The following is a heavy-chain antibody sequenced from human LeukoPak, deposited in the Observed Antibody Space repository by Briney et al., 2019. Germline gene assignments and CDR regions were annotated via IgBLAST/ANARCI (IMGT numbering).Heavy chain of an antibody. V-gene: IGHV1-2*02. J-gene: IGHJ4*02. CDR2: INPNSGGT. CDR3: ARDGSGSYYPY. CDR1: GYTFTGYY. Sequence: ASVKVSSKASGYTFTGYYVHWVRQAPGQGLEWMGWINPNSGGTNYAQKFQGRVTMTRDTSIRTAYMELSSLRSDDTAVYYCARDGSGSYYPYWGQGTLVTVSS. D-gene: IGHD3-10*01.